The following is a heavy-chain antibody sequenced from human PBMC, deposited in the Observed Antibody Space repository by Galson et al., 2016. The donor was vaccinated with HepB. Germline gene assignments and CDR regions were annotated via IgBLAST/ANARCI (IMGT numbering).Heavy chain of an antibody. V-gene: IGHV3-48*02. Sequence: SLRLSCAASGFTFNNYDMHWFRQAPGKGLEWVSYITRSGGTTLYADSVKGRFTISRDNAKNSLYLQMNSLRDEDTAVYYSARDVRGREDCWGQGTLVTVSS. D-gene: IGHD1-26*01. CDR1: GFTFNNYD. CDR3: ARDVRGREDC. J-gene: IGHJ4*02. CDR2: ITRSGGTT.